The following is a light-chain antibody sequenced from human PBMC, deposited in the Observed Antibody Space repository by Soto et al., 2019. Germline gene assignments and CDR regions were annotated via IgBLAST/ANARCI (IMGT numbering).Light chain of an antibody. J-gene: IGLJ2*01. V-gene: IGLV2-14*03. CDR3: ISYTTSTSVI. CDR1: SGDVGAYDY. CDR2: GVS. Sequence: QSALTQPASVSGSLGQSITISYTGSSGDVGAYDYVSWYQQHPGKAPKLMIYGVSSRPSGVSHRFSGSKSGNTASLTISGLQADDEADYYCISYTTSTSVIFGGGTKLTVL.